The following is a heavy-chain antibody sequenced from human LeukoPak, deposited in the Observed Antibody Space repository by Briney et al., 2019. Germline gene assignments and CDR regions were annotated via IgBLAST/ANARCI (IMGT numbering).Heavy chain of an antibody. D-gene: IGHD2-2*02. CDR3: ARDDCSSTSCYTPPFDY. J-gene: IGHJ4*02. Sequence: ASVKVSCKASGYTFTSYGISWVRQAPGQGLEWMGWISAYNGNTNYAQKLQGRVTMTTDTSTSTAYMELRSLRSDDTAVYYCARDDCSSTSCYTPPFDYSGQGTLVTVSS. CDR1: GYTFTSYG. CDR2: ISAYNGNT. V-gene: IGHV1-18*01.